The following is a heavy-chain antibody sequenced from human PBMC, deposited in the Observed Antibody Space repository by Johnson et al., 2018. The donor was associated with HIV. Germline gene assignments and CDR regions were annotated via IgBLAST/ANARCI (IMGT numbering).Heavy chain of an antibody. V-gene: IGHV3-11*01. CDR3: VRVGTYCGDDCYSRVVVFDI. D-gene: IGHD2-21*02. CDR2: ISSSGSTR. Sequence: VQLVESGGGLVKPGGSLRLSCAASGFTFSDYYMSWIRQAPGKGLEWVSYISSSGSTRYYADSVKGRFTISMDNAKNSLYMQMNSLRAEDTALYYCVRVGTYCGDDCYSRVVVFDIWGQGTMVTVSS. CDR1: GFTFSDYY. J-gene: IGHJ3*02.